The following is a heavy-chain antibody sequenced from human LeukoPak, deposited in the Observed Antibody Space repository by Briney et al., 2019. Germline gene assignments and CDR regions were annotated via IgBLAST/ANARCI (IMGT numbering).Heavy chain of an antibody. J-gene: IGHJ4*02. CDR1: GFTVSSNY. CDR2: IYSGGSI. CDR3: ARDNIAVAGTDY. D-gene: IGHD6-19*01. V-gene: IGHV3-66*02. Sequence: GALRLSCAASGFTVSSNYMSWVRQAPGKGLEWVSVIYSGGSIYYADSVEGRFTISRDNSKNTLYLQMNSLRGEDTAVYYCARDNIAVAGTDYWGQGTLVTVSS.